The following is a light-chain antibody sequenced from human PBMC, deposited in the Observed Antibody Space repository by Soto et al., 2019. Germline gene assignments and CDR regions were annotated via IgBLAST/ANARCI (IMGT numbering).Light chain of an antibody. CDR2: DGS. J-gene: IGKJ5*01. V-gene: IGKV3-11*01. Sequence: EIVLTHSPANLAVSPAERVTLSCWARQNLNSFLNWYQQRPGQAPRPLIYDGSKRAAGVPDRISGDGSGTDYTLTISSLEPEDFAVYYCQQRTRWPMTFGQGTRLEIK. CDR3: QQRTRWPMT. CDR1: QNLNSF.